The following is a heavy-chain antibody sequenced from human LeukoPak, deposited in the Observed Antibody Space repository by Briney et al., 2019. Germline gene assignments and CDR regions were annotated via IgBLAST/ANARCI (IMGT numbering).Heavy chain of an antibody. V-gene: IGHV1-69*05. D-gene: IGHD3-3*01. CDR1: GGTFSSYA. J-gene: IGHJ4*02. Sequence: SVNVSCKASGGTFSSYAISWVRQAPGKGLEWMGGIIPIFGTANYAQKFHGRVTITTDESTSTAYIELSSLRSEDTAVSYCAXNYDFWSGYNPDTYYFDXWGQGXXVTV. CDR3: AXNYDFWSGYNPDTYYFDX. CDR2: IIPIFGTA.